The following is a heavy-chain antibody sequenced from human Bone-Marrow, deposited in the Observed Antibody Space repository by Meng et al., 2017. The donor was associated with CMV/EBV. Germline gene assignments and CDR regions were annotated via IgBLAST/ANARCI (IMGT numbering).Heavy chain of an antibody. CDR1: GFSFSSYG. V-gene: IGHV3-30*02. J-gene: IGHJ6*02. Sequence: GESLKISCAASGFSFSSYGMHWVRRAPGKGLEWLSFIRFDGSHKFYSDSVKGRFTISRDNSNNTVFLQMNSLRAEDTAVYYCARDSAEQYYDFWSGYLRYYYGMDVWGQGTTVTVSS. CDR2: IRFDGSHK. D-gene: IGHD3-3*01. CDR3: ARDSAEQYYDFWSGYLRYYYGMDV.